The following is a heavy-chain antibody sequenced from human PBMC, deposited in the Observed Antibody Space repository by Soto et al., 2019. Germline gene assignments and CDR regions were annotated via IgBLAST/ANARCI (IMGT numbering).Heavy chain of an antibody. Sequence: QVQLQESGPGLVKPSGTLSLTCAVSGDSISSPKWWTWFRQPPGKGLEWIGDLLHSGTTNYNPSLMSRVTLLVDKPQNQFSLKLTSVTAAYTAIYYCAYSTGWYRHDVWGQGTSVTVSS. V-gene: IGHV4-4*02. D-gene: IGHD6-19*01. CDR1: GDSISSPKW. CDR2: LLHSGTT. J-gene: IGHJ3*01. CDR3: AYSTGWYRHDV.